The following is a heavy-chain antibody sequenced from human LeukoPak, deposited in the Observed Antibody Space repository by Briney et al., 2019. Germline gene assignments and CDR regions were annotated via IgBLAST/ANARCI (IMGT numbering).Heavy chain of an antibody. CDR2: INPSGGST. Sequence: ASVKVSCKASGYTFTSYYMHWVRQAPGQGLEWMGIINPSGGSTSYAQKFQGRVTMTRDTSTSTVYMELSSLRSEDTAVYYCARVQNPYYDFWSGSSTALGFDPWGQGTLVTVSS. J-gene: IGHJ5*02. CDR3: ARVQNPYYDFWSGSSTALGFDP. D-gene: IGHD3-3*01. CDR1: GYTFTSYY. V-gene: IGHV1-46*01.